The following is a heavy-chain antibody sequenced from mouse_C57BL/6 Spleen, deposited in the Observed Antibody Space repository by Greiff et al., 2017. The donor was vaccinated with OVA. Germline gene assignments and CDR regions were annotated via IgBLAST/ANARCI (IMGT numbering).Heavy chain of an antibody. V-gene: IGHV1-50*01. J-gene: IGHJ2*01. CDR1: GYTFTSYW. CDR2: IDPSDSYT. CDR3: ARNLNWDVDY. D-gene: IGHD4-1*02. Sequence: QVQLQQPGAELVKPGASVKLSCKASGYTFTSYWMQWVKQRPGQGLEWIGEIDPSDSYTNYNQKFKGKATLTVDTSSSTAYMQLSSLTSEDAAVYYCARNLNWDVDYWGQGTTLTVSS.